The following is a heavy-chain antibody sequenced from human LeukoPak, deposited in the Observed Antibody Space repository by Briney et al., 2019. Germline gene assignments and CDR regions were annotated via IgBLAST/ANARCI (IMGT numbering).Heavy chain of an antibody. J-gene: IGHJ4*02. CDR3: AKSPGD. V-gene: IGHV3-21*04. CDR1: GSTFSSYS. Sequence: PGGSLRLSCAASGSTFSSYSMNWVRQAPGKGLEWVSSISSSSDHIAYADSVKGRFTISRDNSKNTLYLEMNSLRAEDTAVYYCAKSPGDWGQGTLVTVSS. D-gene: IGHD3-10*01. CDR2: ISSSSDHI.